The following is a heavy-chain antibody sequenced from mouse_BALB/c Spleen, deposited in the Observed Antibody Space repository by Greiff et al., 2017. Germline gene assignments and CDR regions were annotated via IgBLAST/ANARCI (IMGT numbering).Heavy chain of an antibody. D-gene: IGHD2-4*01. J-gene: IGHJ1*01. Sequence: VKLQESGAELVKPGASVKLSCKASGYTFTSYWMHWVKQRPGQGLEWIGEINPSNGRTNYNEKFKSKATLTVDKSSSTAYMQLSSLTSEDSAVYYCASVDYDYDGGYFDVWGAGTTVTVSS. CDR1: GYTFTSYW. CDR3: ASVDYDYDGGYFDV. CDR2: INPSNGRT. V-gene: IGHV1S81*02.